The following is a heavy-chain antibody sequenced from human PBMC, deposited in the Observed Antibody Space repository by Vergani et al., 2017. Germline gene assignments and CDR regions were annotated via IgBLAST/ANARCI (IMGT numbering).Heavy chain of an antibody. Sequence: QLQLQESGPGLVKPSETLSLICTVSGGSISSSTYYWGWIRQPPGKGLEWIGTIYYSGSTYYNPSLKSRVTLAVDTSKNQRSLKLSSVTAADTAVYYCARDGGSSSSWYRPPYYYYYMDVWGKGTTVTVSS. CDR1: GGSISSSTYY. J-gene: IGHJ6*03. CDR3: ARDGGSSSSWYRPPYYYYYMDV. D-gene: IGHD6-13*01. V-gene: IGHV4-39*07. CDR2: IYYSGST.